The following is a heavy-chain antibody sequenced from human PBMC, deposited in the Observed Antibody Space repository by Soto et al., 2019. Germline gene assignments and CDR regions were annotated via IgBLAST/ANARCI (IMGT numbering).Heavy chain of an antibody. V-gene: IGHV4-59*08. Sequence: QVQLQESGPGLVKPSETLSLTCTVSGGSISSYYWSWIRQPPGKGLEWIGYLYYSGSTNYNPSLKSRVTLPVDTSKNQSSVKLSSVAAAETGVYYCARPHCTNGVCYPRDWYFDLWGRGTLVTVSS. CDR2: LYYSGST. CDR1: GGSISSYY. J-gene: IGHJ2*01. CDR3: ARPHCTNGVCYPRDWYFDL. D-gene: IGHD2-8*01.